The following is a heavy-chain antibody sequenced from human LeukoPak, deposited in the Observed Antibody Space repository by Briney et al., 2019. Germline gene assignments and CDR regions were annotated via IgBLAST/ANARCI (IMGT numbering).Heavy chain of an antibody. D-gene: IGHD3-16*01. J-gene: IGHJ4*02. CDR1: GGSISSYY. V-gene: IGHV4-59*01. Sequence: TETLSLTCTVSGGSISSYYWSWIRQPPGKGLEWIGYIYYSGSTNYNPSLKSRVTISVDTSKNQFSLKLSSVTAADTAVYYCARGTRGNPWGQGIDYWGQGTLVTVSS. CDR3: ARGTRGNPWGQGIDY. CDR2: IYYSGST.